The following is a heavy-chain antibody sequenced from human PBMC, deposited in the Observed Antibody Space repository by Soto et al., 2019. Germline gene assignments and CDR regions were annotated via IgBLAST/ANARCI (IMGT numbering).Heavy chain of an antibody. J-gene: IGHJ4*02. V-gene: IGHV1-18*01. Sequence: QVHLVQSGAEVKKPGASVKVSCKGSGYGFTTYGITWVRQAPGQGLAWMAWISAHNGNTNYAQKLQGRGAVTRDTSTSRAYMELRSLRSDDAAGYYCARGRYGGYWGQGALVAVSS. CDR2: ISAHNGNT. CDR1: GYGFTTYG. D-gene: IGHD3-10*01. CDR3: ARGRYGGY.